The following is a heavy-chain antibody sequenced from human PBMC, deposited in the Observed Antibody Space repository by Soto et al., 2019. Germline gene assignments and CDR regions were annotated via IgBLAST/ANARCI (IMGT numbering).Heavy chain of an antibody. CDR3: ANHDHGDYGMTVGAFDI. Sequence: GSLRLSWAASGFTFSSYSLIWVRQAPGKGLEWVSAISGSGGSTYYADSVKGRFTISRDNSKNTLYLQMNSLRAEDTAVYYCANHDHGDYGMTVGAFDIWGQGTMVTVSS. CDR2: ISGSGGST. D-gene: IGHD4-17*01. J-gene: IGHJ3*02. CDR1: GFTFSSYS. V-gene: IGHV3-23*01.